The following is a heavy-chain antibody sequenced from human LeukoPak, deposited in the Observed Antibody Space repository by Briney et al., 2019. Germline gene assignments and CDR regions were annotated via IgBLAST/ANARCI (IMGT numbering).Heavy chain of an antibody. J-gene: IGHJ5*02. D-gene: IGHD3-16*01. CDR2: IGSDNKP. V-gene: IGHV3-23*05. CDR1: GFTFSAYA. Sequence: GGSLRLSCEASGFTFSAYAMTWVRQAPGKGLEWVSSIGSDNKPHYSESVKGRFAISRDNSKNTLFLQLHNLRVEDTAVYYCARLHSDILMAPHWFDPWGQGTLVTVSS. CDR3: ARLHSDILMAPHWFDP.